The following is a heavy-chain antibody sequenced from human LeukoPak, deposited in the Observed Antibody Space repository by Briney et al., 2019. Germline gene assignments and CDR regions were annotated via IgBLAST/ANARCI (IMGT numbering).Heavy chain of an antibody. D-gene: IGHD3-3*01. J-gene: IGHJ6*03. CDR3: AKSHRGGLRFMVGFFYMDV. CDR1: GFSFDNYA. Sequence: PGGSLRLSCTASGFSFDNYAMNWVRHAPGQGLEWVSAVSGSAKNTYYADSVKGRFNNSRDNSNNTVYLKMMSLRAEDTAVYYCAKSHRGGLRFMVGFFYMDVWGSGTTVAVSS. V-gene: IGHV3-23*01. CDR2: VSGSAKNT.